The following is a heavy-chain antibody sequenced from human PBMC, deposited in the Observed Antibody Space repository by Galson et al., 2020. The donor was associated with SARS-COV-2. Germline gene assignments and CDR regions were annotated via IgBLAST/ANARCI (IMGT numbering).Heavy chain of an antibody. CDR2: IYSGGGGNI. V-gene: IGHV3-53*05. J-gene: IGHJ6*02. CDR1: GFSVSSNY. CDR3: ASYGLGSLGYSYGMDV. D-gene: IGHD3-10*01. Sequence: METGGSLRLSCAASGFSVSSNYMTWVRQAPGKGLEWVSVIYSGGGGNIYYPDSVKGRFTISRDNSKNTLYLQMNNLRTEDTAVYYCASYGLGSLGYSYGMDVWGQGTTVTVSS.